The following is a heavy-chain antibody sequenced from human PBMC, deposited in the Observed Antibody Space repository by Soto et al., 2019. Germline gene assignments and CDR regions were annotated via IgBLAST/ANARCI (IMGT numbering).Heavy chain of an antibody. Sequence: GGSLRLSCAASGFTFSSYGMSWVRQAPGKGLEWVSAITGTGGATYYADSVKGRFTISRDNSKNTLFLQMNSLRAEDTAIYYCAKARTSPLRVGGFDYWGQGTLVTVSS. J-gene: IGHJ4*02. CDR1: GFTFSSYG. D-gene: IGHD1-26*01. CDR2: ITGTGGAT. CDR3: AKARTSPLRVGGFDY. V-gene: IGHV3-23*01.